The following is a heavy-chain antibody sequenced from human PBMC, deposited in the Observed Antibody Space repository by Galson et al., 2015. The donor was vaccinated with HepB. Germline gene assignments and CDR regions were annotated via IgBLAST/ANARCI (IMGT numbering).Heavy chain of an antibody. D-gene: IGHD5-12*01. J-gene: IGHJ6*01. Sequence: SVKVSCKASGGTFSSYTISWVRQAPGQGLEWMGRIIPILGIANYAQKFQGRVTITADKSTSTAYMELSSLRSGDTAVYYCARGGIYSGYARQDYYYYGMDVWGQGTTVTVSS. CDR1: GGTFSSYT. CDR2: IIPILGIA. CDR3: ARGGIYSGYARQDYYYYGMDV. V-gene: IGHV1-69*02.